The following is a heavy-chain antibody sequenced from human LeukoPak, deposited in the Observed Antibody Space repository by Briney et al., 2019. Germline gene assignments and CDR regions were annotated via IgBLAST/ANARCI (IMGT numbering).Heavy chain of an antibody. D-gene: IGHD2-15*01. CDR3: ARGSCSGGSCYCDY. Sequence: ASVKVSCKASGYTFTTYAMHWVRQAPGQRLEWMGWINAGNGNTKYSQKFQGRVTITRDTSVSTAYMELSSLRSEDTAVYYCARGSCSGGSCYCDYWGQGTLVTVSS. V-gene: IGHV1-3*01. CDR2: INAGNGNT. J-gene: IGHJ4*02. CDR1: GYTFTTYA.